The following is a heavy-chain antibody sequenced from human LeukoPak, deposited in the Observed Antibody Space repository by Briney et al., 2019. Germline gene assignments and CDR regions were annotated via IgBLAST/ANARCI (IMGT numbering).Heavy chain of an antibody. J-gene: IGHJ3*02. Sequence: GGSLRLSCTASRFTFGDYAMSWVRQAPGKGLEWVGFIRSKAYGGTTEYAASVKGRFTISRDDSKSIAYLQMNSLKTEDTAVYYCTRVRIAVAGGSGGDDAFDIWGQGTMVTVSS. CDR3: TRVRIAVAGGSGGDDAFDI. D-gene: IGHD6-19*01. V-gene: IGHV3-49*04. CDR1: RFTFGDYA. CDR2: IRSKAYGGTT.